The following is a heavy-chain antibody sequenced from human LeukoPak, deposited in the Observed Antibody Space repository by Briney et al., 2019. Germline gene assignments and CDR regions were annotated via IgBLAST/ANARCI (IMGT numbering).Heavy chain of an antibody. J-gene: IGHJ5*02. Sequence: PSETPSLTCTVSGGSVSSGSCYWSWIRQPPGKGLEWIGYIYYSGSTNYNPSLKSRVTISVDTSKNQFSLKLSSVTAADTAVYYCARDRTGPLSYYYGIDPWGQGTLVTVSS. CDR3: ARDRTGPLSYYYGIDP. CDR1: GGSVSSGSCY. D-gene: IGHD3-10*01. V-gene: IGHV4-61*01. CDR2: IYYSGST.